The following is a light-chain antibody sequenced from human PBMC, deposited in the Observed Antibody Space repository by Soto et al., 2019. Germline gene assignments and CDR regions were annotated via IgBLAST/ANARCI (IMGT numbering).Light chain of an antibody. Sequence: EIVLTQSPGTLSLSPGERATLTCRASQSVSSSYLAWYQQKPGQAPRLLIYGASSRATGIPERFSGSRSGTDFALTISRLEPADFSVYYGQQFGCSPRTFGQGTKLEIK. CDR1: QSVSSSY. J-gene: IGKJ1*01. CDR2: GAS. V-gene: IGKV3-20*01. CDR3: QQFGCSPRT.